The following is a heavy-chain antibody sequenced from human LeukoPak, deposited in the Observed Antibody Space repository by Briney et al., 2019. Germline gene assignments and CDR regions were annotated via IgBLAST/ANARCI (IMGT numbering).Heavy chain of an antibody. D-gene: IGHD2-2*01. CDR2: MYYSGST. Sequence: SETLSLTCTGSGGSISRYYLSGLRQPPGRGREGVGYMYYSGSTNYNPSLKSRVTISVDTSKNQFSLKLSSVTAADTAVYYCARGTGYCSSPSCYAPLPVDYWGQGTLVTVSS. CDR1: GGSISRYY. CDR3: ARGTGYCSSPSCYAPLPVDY. V-gene: IGHV4-59*01. J-gene: IGHJ4*02.